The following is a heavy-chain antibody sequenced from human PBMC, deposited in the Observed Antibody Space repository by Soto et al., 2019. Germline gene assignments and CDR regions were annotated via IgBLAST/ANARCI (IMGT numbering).Heavy chain of an antibody. V-gene: IGHV4-4*02. D-gene: IGHD3-10*01. J-gene: IGHJ5*02. CDR1: SGSISSSNW. CDR2: IYHSGST. Sequence: SETLSLTCAVSSGSISSSNWWSWVRQPPGKGLEWIGEIYHSGSTNYNPSLKSRVTISVDKSKNQFSLKLSSVTAADTAVYYCARRITMVRGVIKLGFDPWGQGTLVTVSS. CDR3: ARRITMVRGVIKLGFDP.